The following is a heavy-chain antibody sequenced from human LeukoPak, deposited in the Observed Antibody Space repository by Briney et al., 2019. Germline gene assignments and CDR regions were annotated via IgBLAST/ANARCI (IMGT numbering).Heavy chain of an antibody. CDR3: ARVSGYDWESFYDY. Sequence: PSETLSLTCTVSGGSISSYYWSWIRQPPGKGLEWIGYIYYSGSTNYNPSLKSRLTMSVDTSKNQFSLKLSSVTAADTAVYYCARVSGYDWESFYDYWGQGTLVIVSS. V-gene: IGHV4-59*01. J-gene: IGHJ4*02. D-gene: IGHD5-12*01. CDR2: IYYSGST. CDR1: GGSISSYY.